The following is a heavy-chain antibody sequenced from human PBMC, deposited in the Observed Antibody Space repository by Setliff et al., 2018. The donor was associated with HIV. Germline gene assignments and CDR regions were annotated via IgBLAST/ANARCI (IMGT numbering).Heavy chain of an antibody. CDR2: INHSGST. J-gene: IGHJ4*02. D-gene: IGHD1-26*01. CDR3: AGGPGTTSIDY. CDR1: GGSFSGYY. V-gene: IGHV4-34*01. Sequence: PSETLSLTCAVYGGSFSGYYWSWIRQPPGKGLEWIGEINHSGSTNYNPSLQSRVTISVDTSKTQFSLELISVTAADTAVYYCAGGPGTTSIDYWAQGTLVTVSS.